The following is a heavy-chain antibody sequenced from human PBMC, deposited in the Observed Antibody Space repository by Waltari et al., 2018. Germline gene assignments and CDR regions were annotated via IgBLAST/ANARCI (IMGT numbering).Heavy chain of an antibody. CDR2: IYYSGTT. V-gene: IGHV4-39*01. Sequence: QLELQESGPGLVKPSETLSLPCSVSGGSLRRRGYYWVWIRQPPGKGLEWIGSIYYSGTTYYNPSLNSRVTISVDTSKNQFSLKLTSVTAADTAMYFCARQSYYDESGHDWGQGTLVTVSS. D-gene: IGHD3-22*01. J-gene: IGHJ4*02. CDR3: ARQSYYDESGHD. CDR1: GGSLRRRGYY.